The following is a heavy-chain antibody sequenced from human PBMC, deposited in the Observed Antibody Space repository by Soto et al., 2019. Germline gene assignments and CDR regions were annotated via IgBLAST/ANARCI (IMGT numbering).Heavy chain of an antibody. V-gene: IGHV3-15*01. D-gene: IGHD2-2*02. J-gene: IGHJ6*02. CDR1: GFTFSQAW. Sequence: PGGSLRLSCEASGFTFSQAWMNWVRQSPGKGLEWVGQIKSNSDGGTADYAAPMKGRITISRDDLENTVYLQMNSLKNEDTAVYYCTTGGYCSSTSCYRGYYYYGLDVWGQGTTVTVSS. CDR2: IKSNSDGGTA. CDR3: TTGGYCSSTSCYRGYYYYGLDV.